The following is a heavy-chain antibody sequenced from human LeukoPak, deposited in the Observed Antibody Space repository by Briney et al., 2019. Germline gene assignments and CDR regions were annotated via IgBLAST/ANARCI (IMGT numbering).Heavy chain of an antibody. CDR1: GYSISSGYY. J-gene: IGHJ3*02. D-gene: IGHD2-21*02. Sequence: SETLSLTCTVSGYSISSGYYWGWIRQPPGKGLEWIGSIYHSGSTYYNPSLKSRVTISVDTSKNQFSLKLSSVTAADTAVYYCARPRGDWRGNDAFDIWGQGTMVTVSS. CDR2: IYHSGST. V-gene: IGHV4-38-2*02. CDR3: ARPRGDWRGNDAFDI.